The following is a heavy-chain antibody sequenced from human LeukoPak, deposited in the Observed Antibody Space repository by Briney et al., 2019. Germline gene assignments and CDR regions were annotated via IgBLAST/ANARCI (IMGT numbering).Heavy chain of an antibody. CDR2: TYYRSKWYN. D-gene: IGHD3-22*01. CDR3: ARDWLWDSSSYYEVRNDAFDI. Sequence: SQTLSLTCAISGDSVSSNSAAWNWIRQSPSRGLEWLGRTYYRSKWYNDYAVSVKSRITINPDTSKNQFSLQPNSVTPEDTAVYYCARDWLWDSSSYYEVRNDAFDIWGQGTMVTVSS. V-gene: IGHV6-1*01. J-gene: IGHJ3*02. CDR1: GDSVSSNSAA.